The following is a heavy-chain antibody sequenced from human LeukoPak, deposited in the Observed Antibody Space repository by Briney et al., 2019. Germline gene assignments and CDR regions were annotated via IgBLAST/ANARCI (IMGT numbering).Heavy chain of an antibody. CDR1: GGSISSYY. D-gene: IGHD3-3*02. CDR3: ARASFFGVASFDY. Sequence: KTSETLSLTCTVSGGSISSYYWSWIRQPPGKGLEWIGYIYYSGSTNYNPSLKSRVTISVDTSKNQFSLKLSSVTAADTAVYYCARASFFGVASFDYWGQGTLVTVSS. J-gene: IGHJ4*02. CDR2: IYYSGST. V-gene: IGHV4-59*01.